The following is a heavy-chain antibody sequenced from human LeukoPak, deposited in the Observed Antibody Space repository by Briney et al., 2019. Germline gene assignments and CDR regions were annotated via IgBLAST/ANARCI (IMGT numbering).Heavy chain of an antibody. CDR2: IYYSGST. CDR1: GGSISGYY. J-gene: IGHJ4*02. V-gene: IGHV4-59*01. CDR3: ARRAFYYDSSGIYYFDY. D-gene: IGHD3-22*01. Sequence: SETLSLTCTVSGGSISGYYWSWIRQPPGKGLEWIGYIYYSGSTNFNPSLKSRVTISVDTSKNQFSLKLSSVTAADTAVYYCARRAFYYDSSGIYYFDYWGQGTLVTVSS.